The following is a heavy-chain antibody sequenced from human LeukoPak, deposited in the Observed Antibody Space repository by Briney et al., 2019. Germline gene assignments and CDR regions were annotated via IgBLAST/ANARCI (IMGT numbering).Heavy chain of an antibody. CDR3: AELGITMIGGV. CDR2: ISSSGSTI. CDR1: GFTFSGFG. D-gene: IGHD3-10*02. V-gene: IGHV3-48*04. Sequence: GGSLRLSCAASGFTFSGFGMNWVRQAPGKGLEWVSYISSSGSTIYYADSAKGRFTISRDNAKNSLYLQMNSLRAEDTAVYYCAELGITMIGGVWGKGTTVTISS. J-gene: IGHJ6*04.